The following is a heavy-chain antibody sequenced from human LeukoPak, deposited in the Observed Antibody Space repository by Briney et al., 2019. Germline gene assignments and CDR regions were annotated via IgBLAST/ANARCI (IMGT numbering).Heavy chain of an antibody. V-gene: IGHV3-30*04. J-gene: IGHJ3*01. CDR1: GFTFSSYA. D-gene: IGHD6-6*01. CDR3: ARGGSSFS. CDR2: ISYDATNT. Sequence: GGSLRLSCAASGFTFSSYAMSWVRQTPGKGLEWVAFISYDATNTYYADSVKGRFTISRDNSKMYLQLNSLRVEDTAVYYCARGGSSFSWGQGTMVTVSS.